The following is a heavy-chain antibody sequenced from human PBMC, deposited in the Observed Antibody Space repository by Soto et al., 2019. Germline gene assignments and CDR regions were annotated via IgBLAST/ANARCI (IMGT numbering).Heavy chain of an antibody. V-gene: IGHV3-66*01. CDR2: IYSGGST. CDR3: ARALPGTTVWFDP. Sequence: EVQLVESGGGLVQPGGSLRLSCAASGFTVSINYMNWVRQPPGKGLEWVSVIYSGGSTYYADSVKDRFTISRDKSKNTLYLQMNNLRAEDTAVYYCARALPGTTVWFDPWGQGTLVTVSS. CDR1: GFTVSINY. J-gene: IGHJ5*02. D-gene: IGHD4-17*01.